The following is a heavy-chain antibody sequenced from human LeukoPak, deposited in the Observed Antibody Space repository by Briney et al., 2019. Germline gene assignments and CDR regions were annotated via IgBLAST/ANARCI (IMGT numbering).Heavy chain of an antibody. D-gene: IGHD3-16*01. J-gene: IGHJ3*02. CDR3: ARRGGSDAFDI. CDR1: GGSISSYY. CDR2: IYYSGST. V-gene: IGHV4-59*08. Sequence: SETLSLTRTVSGGSISSYYWSWIRQPPGKGLEWIGYIYYSGSTNYNPSLKSRVTISVDTSKNQFSLKLSSVTAADTAVYYCARRGGSDAFDIWGQGTMVTVSS.